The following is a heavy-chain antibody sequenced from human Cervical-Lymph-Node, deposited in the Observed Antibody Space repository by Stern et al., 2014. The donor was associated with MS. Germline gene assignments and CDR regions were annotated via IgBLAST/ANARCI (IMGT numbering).Heavy chain of an antibody. J-gene: IGHJ4*02. Sequence: VQLLESGPGLVKPSGTLSLTCAVSGGSISSSNWWSWVRQPPGKGLEWIGGIYHSGSTNYNPSLKSGVTISVDKSKNQFSLKLSSVTAADTAVYYCARVDDILTGYYPTFDYWGQGTLVTVSS. CDR3: ARVDDILTGYYPTFDY. V-gene: IGHV4-4*02. D-gene: IGHD3-9*01. CDR1: GGSISSSNW. CDR2: IYHSGST.